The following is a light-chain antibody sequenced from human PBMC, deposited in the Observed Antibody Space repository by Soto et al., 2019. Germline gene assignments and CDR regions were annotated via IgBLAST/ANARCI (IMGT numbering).Light chain of an antibody. Sequence: IVMTPSPATMSVSPVERVPISCTPRQSVGSNLAWYQQKPGQAPRLLIYGASTRATGIPARFSGSGSETEFTLTISSLQAEDSAVYFCQQYNNWPTWTFGQGTKVDIK. J-gene: IGKJ1*01. CDR1: QSVGSN. CDR3: QQYNNWPTWT. V-gene: IGKV3-15*01. CDR2: GAS.